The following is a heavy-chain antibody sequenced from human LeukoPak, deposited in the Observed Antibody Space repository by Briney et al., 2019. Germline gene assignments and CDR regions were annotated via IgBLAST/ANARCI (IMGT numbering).Heavy chain of an antibody. V-gene: IGHV3-23*01. CDR1: GFTFSSYA. Sequence: PGGSLRLSCAASGFTFSSYAMSWVRQAPGKGLEWVSAISGSGGSTYYADPVKGRFTISRDNSKNTLYLQMNSLRAEDTAVYYCAKDLRSYYDSSGYYQTLYFDDWGQGTLVTVSS. CDR3: AKDLRSYYDSSGYYQTLYFDD. J-gene: IGHJ4*02. CDR2: ISGSGGST. D-gene: IGHD3-22*01.